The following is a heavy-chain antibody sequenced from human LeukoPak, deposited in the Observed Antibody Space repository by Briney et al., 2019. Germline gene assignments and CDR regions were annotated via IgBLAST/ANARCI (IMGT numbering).Heavy chain of an antibody. Sequence: SETLSLTCAVYGGSFSGYYWSWIRQPPGKGLEWIGEINHSGSTNYNPSLKSRVTISVDTSKNQFSLKLSPVTAADTAVYYCAREGGWYRDYWGQGTLVTVSS. CDR2: INHSGST. CDR1: GGSFSGYY. D-gene: IGHD6-19*01. CDR3: AREGGWYRDY. J-gene: IGHJ4*02. V-gene: IGHV4-34*01.